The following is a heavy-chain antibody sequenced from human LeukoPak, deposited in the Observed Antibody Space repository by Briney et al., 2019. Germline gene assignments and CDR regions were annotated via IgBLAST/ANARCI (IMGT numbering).Heavy chain of an antibody. D-gene: IGHD5-24*01. CDR1: GGSITSYY. Sequence: SETLSLTCTVSGGSITSYYWSWIRQPPGKGLEWIGNIYYSGSTNYDPSLKSRVTISVDTSKNQFSLKLTSVTAADTALYYCARGDGNKFDHWGQGILVTVSS. CDR2: IYYSGST. J-gene: IGHJ4*02. CDR3: ARGDGNKFDH. V-gene: IGHV4-59*01.